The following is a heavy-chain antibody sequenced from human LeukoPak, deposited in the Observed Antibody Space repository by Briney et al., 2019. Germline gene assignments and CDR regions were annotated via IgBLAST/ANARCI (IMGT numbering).Heavy chain of an antibody. CDR3: ATYTQSGAQGVSDY. Sequence: ASVTVSFKASGYIFTSYDINWVRQATGQRLEWLGWMSPNSGNTGYAQNFQGRVTMTRSTALSTAYMELSSLKSDDAAVYYCATYTQSGAQGVSDYWGQGTLVTVSS. V-gene: IGHV1-8*01. J-gene: IGHJ4*02. CDR2: MSPNSGNT. CDR1: GYIFTSYD. D-gene: IGHD3-10*01.